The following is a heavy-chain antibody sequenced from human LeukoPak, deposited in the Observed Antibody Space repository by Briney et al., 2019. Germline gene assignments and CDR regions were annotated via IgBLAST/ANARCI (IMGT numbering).Heavy chain of an antibody. CDR2: ISYDGSNK. V-gene: IGHV3-30*04. Sequence: GGSLRLSCAASGFTFSIYAMSWVRQAPGKGLEWVAVISYDGSNKYYADSVKGRFTISRDNSKNTLYLQMNSLRAEDTAVYYCANGYNYGLDYWGQGTLVTVSS. CDR1: GFTFSIYA. J-gene: IGHJ4*02. D-gene: IGHD5-18*01. CDR3: ANGYNYGLDY.